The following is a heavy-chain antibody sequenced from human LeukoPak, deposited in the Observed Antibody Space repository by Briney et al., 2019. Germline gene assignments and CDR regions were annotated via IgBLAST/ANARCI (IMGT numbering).Heavy chain of an antibody. J-gene: IGHJ4*02. CDR3: ARDWPLKALGSYDY. D-gene: IGHD2-15*01. CDR2: ISAYNGNT. CDR1: GYTFTSYG. V-gene: IGHV1-18*01. Sequence: ASVKVSCKASGYTFTSYGISWVRQAPGQGLEWMGWISAYNGNTNYAQKLQGRVTMTTDTSTSTAYMELRSLRSDDTAAYYCARDWPLKALGSYDYWGQGTLVTVSS.